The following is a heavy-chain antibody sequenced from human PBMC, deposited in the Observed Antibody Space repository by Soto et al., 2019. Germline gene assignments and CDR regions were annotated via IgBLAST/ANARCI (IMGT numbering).Heavy chain of an antibody. V-gene: IGHV1-18*01. CDR2: IRAYNGNT. CDR3: ARDAPPEDY. CDR1: GYTFTSYG. J-gene: IGHJ4*02. Sequence: QVQLVQSGTEVKKPGASVKVSCKASGYTFTSYGISWVRQAPGQGLEWMGWIRAYNGNTNYAQEPXGRVTMTTDASTSTAYMELRSLGSDDTAVYYCARDAPPEDYWGQGTLVTVSS.